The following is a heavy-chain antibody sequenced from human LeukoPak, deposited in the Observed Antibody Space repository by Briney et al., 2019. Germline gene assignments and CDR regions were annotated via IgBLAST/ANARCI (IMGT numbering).Heavy chain of an antibody. CDR2: IYYSGST. Sequence: SETLSLTCTVSGGSISSSSYYWGWIRQPPGKGLEWIGSIYYSGSTYYNPSLKSRVTISVDTSKNQFSLKLSSVTAAVTAVYYCARQGVYCSSTSCLNWFDPWGQGTLVTVSS. CDR3: ARQGVYCSSTSCLNWFDP. CDR1: GGSISSSSYY. D-gene: IGHD2-2*01. V-gene: IGHV4-39*01. J-gene: IGHJ5*02.